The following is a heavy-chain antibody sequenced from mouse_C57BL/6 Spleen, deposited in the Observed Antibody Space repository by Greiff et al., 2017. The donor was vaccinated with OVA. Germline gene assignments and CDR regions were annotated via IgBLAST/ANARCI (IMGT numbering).Heavy chain of an antibody. D-gene: IGHD2-5*01. V-gene: IGHV1-50*01. CDR1: GYTFTSYW. J-gene: IGHJ2*01. CDR3: ASRWHYSNPYYFDY. Sequence: QVQLQQPGAELVKPGASVKLSCKASGYTFTSYWMQWVKQRPGQGLEWIGEIDPSDSYTNYNQKFKGKATLTVDTSSSTAYMQLSSLTSEDSAVYYCASRWHYSNPYYFDYWGQGTTLTVSS. CDR2: IDPSDSYT.